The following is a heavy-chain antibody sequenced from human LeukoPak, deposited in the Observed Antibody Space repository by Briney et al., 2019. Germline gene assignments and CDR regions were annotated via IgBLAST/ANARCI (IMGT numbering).Heavy chain of an antibody. CDR1: GLTFSSFA. CDR3: ARSYSLPEY. CDR2: ISYVARDT. D-gene: IGHD1-26*01. J-gene: IGHJ4*02. V-gene: IGHV3-30*04. Sequence: GGSLRLSCAASGLTFSSFAMHWVRQAPGKGLEWVAFISYVARDTYYGDSVKGRFTVSRDNSKDMVYLQMNSLTTADTAVYYCARSYSLPEYWGQGTLVTVSS.